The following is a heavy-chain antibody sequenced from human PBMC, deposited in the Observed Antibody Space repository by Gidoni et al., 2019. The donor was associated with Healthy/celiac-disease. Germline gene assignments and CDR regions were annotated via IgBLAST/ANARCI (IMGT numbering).Heavy chain of an antibody. CDR3: ARELDYDSSGYPYYFDY. CDR1: GYTFTSYY. V-gene: IGHV1-46*01. Sequence: QVPLVQSGAEVKKPGSSVKVSCKASGYTFTSYYMHWVRQAPGQGLEWMGIINPSGGSTSYAQKFQGRVTMTRDTSTSTVYMELSSLRSEDTAVYYCARELDYDSSGYPYYFDYWGQGTLVTVSS. J-gene: IGHJ4*02. CDR2: INPSGGST. D-gene: IGHD3-22*01.